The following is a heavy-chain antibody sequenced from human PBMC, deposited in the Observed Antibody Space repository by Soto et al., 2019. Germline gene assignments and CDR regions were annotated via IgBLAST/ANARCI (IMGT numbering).Heavy chain of an antibody. J-gene: IGHJ5*01. CDR1: GGTLKNSA. V-gene: IGHV1-69*13. Sequence: SVKVSCKASGGTLKNSAISWVRQAPGQGLEWMGGIIPVFGPALYTQKFQGRVTITADESTNTAFLDVSSLRSEDTAVYYCGRGGSWAKVDSWGPGTLVTVS. CDR3: GRGGSWAKVDS. CDR2: IIPVFGPA. D-gene: IGHD6-13*01.